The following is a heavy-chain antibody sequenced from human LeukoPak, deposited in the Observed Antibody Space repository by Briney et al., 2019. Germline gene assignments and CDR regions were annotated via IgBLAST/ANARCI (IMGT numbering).Heavy chain of an antibody. CDR2: ISSSGSST. CDR3: AKTRPLDSSSWSHGDY. D-gene: IGHD6-13*01. V-gene: IGHV3-23*01. CDR1: GFTFSTYA. Sequence: GGSLRLSCVASGFTFSTYAMSWVRQAPGKGLEWVSVISSSGSSTYYADSVKGRFTISRDNLKNTLYLQMNSLRAEDTAVYYCAKTRPLDSSSWSHGDYWGQGTLVTVSS. J-gene: IGHJ4*02.